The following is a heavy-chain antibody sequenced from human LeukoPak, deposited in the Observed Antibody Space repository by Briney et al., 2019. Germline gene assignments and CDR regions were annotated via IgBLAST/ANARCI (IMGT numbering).Heavy chain of an antibody. V-gene: IGHV3-11*06. D-gene: IGHD3-9*01. CDR3: ASRRVNYDILTGYNPGDY. Sequence: GSLRLSCAASGFTFSDYYMSWIRQAPGKGLEWVSSISSSSSYIYYADSVKGRFTISRDNAKNSLYLQMNSLRAEDTAVYYCASRRVNYDILTGYNPGDYWGQGTLVTVSS. J-gene: IGHJ4*02. CDR1: GFTFSDYY. CDR2: ISSSSSYI.